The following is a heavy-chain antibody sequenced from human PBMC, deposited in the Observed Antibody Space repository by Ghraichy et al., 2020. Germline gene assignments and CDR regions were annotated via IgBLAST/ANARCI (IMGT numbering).Heavy chain of an antibody. V-gene: IGHV3-7*01. CDR2: IDSHGSEN. CDR3: ARESFLGVYDS. D-gene: IGHD6-6*01. Sequence: GGSLRLSCAASGFTFSNYWMTWVRQSPGKGLEWVANIDSHGSENYHLDSLKGRFTISRDNAQKSVSLQMNALRAEDTAVYYCARESFLGVYDSWGQGTLVTVSS. CDR1: GFTFSNYW. J-gene: IGHJ4*02.